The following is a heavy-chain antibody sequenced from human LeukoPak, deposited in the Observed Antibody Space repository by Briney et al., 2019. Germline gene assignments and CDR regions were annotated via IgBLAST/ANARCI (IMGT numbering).Heavy chain of an antibody. D-gene: IGHD3-10*01. CDR1: GGTFSSYA. V-gene: IGHV1-18*01. CDR3: LRDRGYHPDTFDI. CDR2: ISGYNDDT. J-gene: IGHJ3*02. Sequence: ASVKVSCKASGGTFSSYAISWVRQAPGQGLEWMGWISGYNDDTNYAEKFWGRVTTTIDTSTNTAYMKLNNLRFNDTPFYFFLRDRGYHPDTFDIWGQGTMVTVSS.